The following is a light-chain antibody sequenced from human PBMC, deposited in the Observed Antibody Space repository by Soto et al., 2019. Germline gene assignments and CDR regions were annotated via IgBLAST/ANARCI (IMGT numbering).Light chain of an antibody. Sequence: AIRMTQSPSSFSASTGDRVTITCRASQGISSYLAWYQQKPGKAPKLLIYAASTLQSGVQSRFSGSGSGTDFNLTISCLQSEDFATYYCQQYYSYPPLTFGGGTKVEIK. CDR1: QGISSY. V-gene: IGKV1-8*01. J-gene: IGKJ4*01. CDR3: QQYYSYPPLT. CDR2: AAS.